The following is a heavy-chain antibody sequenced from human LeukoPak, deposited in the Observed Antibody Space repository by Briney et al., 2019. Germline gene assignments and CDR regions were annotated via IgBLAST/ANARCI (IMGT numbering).Heavy chain of an antibody. CDR2: IIPIFGTA. V-gene: IGHV1-69*01. CDR1: GGAFRSYA. J-gene: IGHJ3*02. D-gene: IGHD3-3*01. Sequence: GSSVKVSCKASGGAFRSYAISWVRQAPGQGLEWMGGIIPIFGTANYAQKFQGRVTITADESTSTAYMELSSLRSEDTAGYYCARCTYYDFWSGYSDAFDIWGQGTMVTVSS. CDR3: ARCTYYDFWSGYSDAFDI.